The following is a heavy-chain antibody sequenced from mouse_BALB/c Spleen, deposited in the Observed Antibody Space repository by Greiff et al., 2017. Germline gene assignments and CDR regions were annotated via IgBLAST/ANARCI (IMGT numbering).Heavy chain of an antibody. CDR2: IDPSDSYT. CDR3: TRDWDGENY. V-gene: IGHV1S127*01. CDR1: GYTFTSYW. Sequence: VQLQQPGAELVKPGASVKMSCKASGYTFTSYWMHWVKQRPGQGLEWIGTIDPSDSYTSYNQKFKGKATLTVDTSSSTAYMQLSSLTSEDSAVYYCTRDWDGENYWGQGTTLTVSS. J-gene: IGHJ2*01. D-gene: IGHD4-1*01.